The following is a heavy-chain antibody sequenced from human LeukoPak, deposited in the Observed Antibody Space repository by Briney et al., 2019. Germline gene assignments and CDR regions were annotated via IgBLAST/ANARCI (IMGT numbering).Heavy chain of an antibody. CDR1: GYTFTSYG. Sequence: EASVKVSCKASGYTFTSYGISWVRQAPGQGLEWMGWISAYNGNTNYAQKLQGRVTMTTDTSTSTAYMELRSLRSNDTAVYYCAGTYYELDITSGFDPWGQGTLVTVSS. D-gene: IGHD3-22*01. CDR3: AGTYYELDITSGFDP. J-gene: IGHJ5*02. CDR2: ISAYNGNT. V-gene: IGHV1-18*01.